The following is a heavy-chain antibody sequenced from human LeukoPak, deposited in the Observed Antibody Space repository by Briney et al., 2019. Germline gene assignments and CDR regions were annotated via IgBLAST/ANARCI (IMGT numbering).Heavy chain of an antibody. D-gene: IGHD5-12*01. J-gene: IGHJ4*02. CDR2: IIPIFGTA. CDR3: ARVYNSGYGRPGFFDY. CDR1: GGTFSSYA. Sequence: SVKVSCKASGGTFSSYAISWVRQAPGQGLEWMGRIIPIFGTANYAQKFQGRVTITTDESTSTAYMELSSLRSEDTAVYYCARVYNSGYGRPGFFDYWGQGTLVTVSS. V-gene: IGHV1-69*05.